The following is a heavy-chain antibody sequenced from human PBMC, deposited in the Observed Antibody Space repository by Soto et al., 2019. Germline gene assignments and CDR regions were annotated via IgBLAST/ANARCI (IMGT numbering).Heavy chain of an antibody. CDR2: FDPEDGET. V-gene: IGHV1-24*01. Sequence: ASVKVSCKVSGYTLTELSMHWVRQAPGKGLEWMGGFDPEDGETIYAQKFQGRVTMTEDTSTDTAYMELSSLRSEDTAVYYCATRLGYCSGGSCYFHPALDYWGQGTLVIVSS. CDR1: GYTLTELS. D-gene: IGHD2-15*01. J-gene: IGHJ4*02. CDR3: ATRLGYCSGGSCYFHPALDY.